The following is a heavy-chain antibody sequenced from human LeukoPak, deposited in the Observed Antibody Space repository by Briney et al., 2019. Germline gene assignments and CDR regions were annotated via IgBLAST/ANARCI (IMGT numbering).Heavy chain of an antibody. CDR3: ITATYCGGDCGDS. CDR1: VFSFSHAW. V-gene: IGHV3-15*01. D-gene: IGHD2-21*02. CDR2: IKSKTDGGTI. J-gene: IGHJ4*02. Sequence: GGSLRLSCTASVFSFSHAWMSWVRQAPGKGLEWVGRIKSKTDGGTIDYAAPVKGRFSISRDDSKRTLYLQMNGLKSEDTGVYYCITATYCGGDCGDSWGQGTRVTVSS.